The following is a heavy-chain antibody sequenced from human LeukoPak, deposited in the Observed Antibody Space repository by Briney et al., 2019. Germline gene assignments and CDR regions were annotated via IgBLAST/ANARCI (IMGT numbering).Heavy chain of an antibody. CDR3: ARDSGHIVVVTATLNDAFDI. Sequence: GGSLRLSCAASGFTFSSYAMHWVRQAPGKGLEWVAVISYDGSNKYYADSVKGRFTISRDNSKNTLYLQMNSLRAEDTAVYYCARDSGHIVVVTATLNDAFDIWGQGTMVTVSS. D-gene: IGHD2-21*02. J-gene: IGHJ3*02. V-gene: IGHV3-30-3*01. CDR2: ISYDGSNK. CDR1: GFTFSSYA.